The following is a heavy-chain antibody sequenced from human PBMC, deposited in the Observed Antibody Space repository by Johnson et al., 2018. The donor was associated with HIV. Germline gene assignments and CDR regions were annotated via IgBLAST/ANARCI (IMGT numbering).Heavy chain of an antibody. Sequence: VQLVESGGGLVKPGGSLRLSCVASGFSFSDYYMSWIRQAPGKGLEWVSFIYSDGSTYYADSVKGRFTVSRDNSKNTVYLQMNSLRAEDTAVYYCFIAPDAFDIWGQGTMVTVSS. CDR2: IYSDGST. V-gene: IGHV3-66*01. CDR1: GFSFSDYY. D-gene: IGHD6-13*01. J-gene: IGHJ3*02. CDR3: FIAPDAFDI.